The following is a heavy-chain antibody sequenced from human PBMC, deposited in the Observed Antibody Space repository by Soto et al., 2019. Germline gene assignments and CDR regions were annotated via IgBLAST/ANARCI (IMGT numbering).Heavy chain of an antibody. D-gene: IGHD6-13*01. CDR2: IKQDGSEK. CDR3: ARGGIAAAVYYYYGMDV. V-gene: IGHV3-7*01. CDR1: GFTFSSYW. J-gene: IGHJ6*02. Sequence: GGSLRLSCAASGFTFSSYWMSWVRQAPGKGLEWVANIKQDGSEKYYVDSVKGRFTISRDNAKNSLYLQMNSLRAEDTAVYYCARGGIAAAVYYYYGMDVWGQGTTVTVSS.